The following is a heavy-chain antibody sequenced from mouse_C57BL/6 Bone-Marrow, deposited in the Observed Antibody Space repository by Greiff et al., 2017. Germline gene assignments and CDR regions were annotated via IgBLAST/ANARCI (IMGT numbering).Heavy chain of an antibody. J-gene: IGHJ4*01. CDR3: ASYGSSYAMDY. Sequence: EVNLVESEGGLVQPGSSMKLSCTASGFTFSDYYMAWVRQVPEKGLEWVANINYDGSSTYYLDSLKSRFIISRDNAKNILYLQMSSLKSEDTATYYCASYGSSYAMDYWGQGTSVTVSS. CDR1: GFTFSDYY. CDR2: INYDGSST. D-gene: IGHD1-1*01. V-gene: IGHV5-16*01.